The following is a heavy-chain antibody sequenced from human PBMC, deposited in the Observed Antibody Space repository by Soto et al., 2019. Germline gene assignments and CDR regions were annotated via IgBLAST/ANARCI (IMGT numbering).Heavy chain of an antibody. CDR2: ISYDGSNK. V-gene: IGHV3-30*18. Sequence: QVQLVESGGGVVQPGRSLRLSCVASGFTFSNNGMHWVRQAPGKGLEWVAVISYDGSNKYYSDSMKGQFTISRDNSKNTLYLQMNSLRAEDTAVYYCAKSVIGHWNFDLWGRGTLVTVSS. J-gene: IGHJ2*01. CDR1: GFTFSNNG. CDR3: AKSVIGHWNFDL.